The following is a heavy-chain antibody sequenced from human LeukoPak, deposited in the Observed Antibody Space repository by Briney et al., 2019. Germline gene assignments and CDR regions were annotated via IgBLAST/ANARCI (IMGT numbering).Heavy chain of an antibody. Sequence: GGSLRLSCAASGFTVSSNYMSWVRQAPGKGLEWVSVIYSGGSTYYADSVKGRFTISRDNSKNTLYLQMNSLRAEDTAVYYCARAARVVATATLQYYFDYWGQGTLVTVSS. CDR2: IYSGGST. J-gene: IGHJ4*02. V-gene: IGHV3-53*01. D-gene: IGHD2-21*02. CDR1: GFTVSSNY. CDR3: ARAARVVATATLQYYFDY.